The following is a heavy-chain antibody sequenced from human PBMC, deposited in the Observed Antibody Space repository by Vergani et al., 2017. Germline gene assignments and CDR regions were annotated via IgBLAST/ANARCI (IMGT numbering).Heavy chain of an antibody. D-gene: IGHD2-2*01. CDR2: IYYSGST. V-gene: IGHV4-39*01. J-gene: IGHJ4*02. CDR1: GGSISSSSYY. Sequence: QLQLQESGPGLVKPSETLSLTCTVSGGSISSSSYYWGWIRQPPGKGLEWIGSIYYSGSTYYNPSLNSRVTISVDTSKNQFSLKLSSVTAADTAVYYCARSKRYCSSTSCQTFDYWGQGTLVTVSS. CDR3: ARSKRYCSSTSCQTFDY.